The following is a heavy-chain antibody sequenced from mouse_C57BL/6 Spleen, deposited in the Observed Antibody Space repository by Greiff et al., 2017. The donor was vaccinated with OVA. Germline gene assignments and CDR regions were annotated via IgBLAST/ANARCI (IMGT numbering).Heavy chain of an antibody. Sequence: VKLMESGAELVRPGTSVKVSCKASGYAFTNYLIEWVKQRPGQGLEWIGVINPGSGGTNYNEKFKGKATLTADKSSSTAYMQLSSLTSEDSAVYFCASHLPPYYYAMDYWGQGTSVTVSS. CDR2: INPGSGGT. J-gene: IGHJ4*01. V-gene: IGHV1-54*01. CDR3: ASHLPPYYYAMDY. CDR1: GYAFTNYL.